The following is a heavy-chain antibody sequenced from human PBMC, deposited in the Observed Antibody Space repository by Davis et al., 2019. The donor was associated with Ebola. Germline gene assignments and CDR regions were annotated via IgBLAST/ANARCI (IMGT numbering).Heavy chain of an antibody. J-gene: IGHJ5*02. Sequence: MPSETLSLTCAVYGGSFSDYFWSWIRQSPGKGLEWIGKVSHGGVSDYTPSLRSRVTISVDTSKNQFSLKMNPVTAADTAVYYCARTTKTSISDSGLGYTYFDHWSQGILVTVSS. V-gene: IGHV4-34*01. CDR2: VSHGGVS. CDR1: GGSFSDYF. CDR3: ARTTKTSISDSGLGYTYFDH. D-gene: IGHD1-1*01.